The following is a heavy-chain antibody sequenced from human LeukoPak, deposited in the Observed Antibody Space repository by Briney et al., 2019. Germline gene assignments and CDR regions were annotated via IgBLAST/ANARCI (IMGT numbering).Heavy chain of an antibody. V-gene: IGHV3-30-3*01. D-gene: IGHD2-8*01. Sequence: GGPLRLSCAASGFTFSSYAMHWVRRAPGKGLEWVAVISYDGSNKYYADSVKGRFTISRDNSKNTLYLQMNSLRAEDTAVYYCARDRDGHCTNGVCPSGMDVWGQGTTVTVSS. CDR1: GFTFSSYA. CDR3: ARDRDGHCTNGVCPSGMDV. J-gene: IGHJ6*02. CDR2: ISYDGSNK.